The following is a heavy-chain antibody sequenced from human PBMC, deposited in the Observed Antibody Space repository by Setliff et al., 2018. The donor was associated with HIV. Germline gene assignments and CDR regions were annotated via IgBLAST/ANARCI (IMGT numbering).Heavy chain of an antibody. CDR2: FIGSADTM. J-gene: IGHJ4*02. V-gene: IGHV3-23*01. CDR3: AKDPVRAHGGSGWYYFDS. D-gene: IGHD6-13*01. CDR1: GFTLSHYS. Sequence: GGSLRLSCAASGFTLSHYSMNWVRQAPGKGLEWVAGFIGSADTMYYEDSVKGRFAISRDNSKNTLYLQMNNLRVEDTAIYYCAKDPVRAHGGSGWYYFDSWGQGTLVTVSS.